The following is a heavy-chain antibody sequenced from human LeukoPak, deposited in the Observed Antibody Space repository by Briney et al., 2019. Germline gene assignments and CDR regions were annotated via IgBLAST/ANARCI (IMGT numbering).Heavy chain of an antibody. CDR3: VNEDYYDSSGYRD. CDR1: GFTFSSYG. CDR2: ISYDGSNK. J-gene: IGHJ4*02. Sequence: GGSLRLSCAASGFTFSSYGMHWVRQAPGKGLEWVAVISYDGSNKYYADSVKGRLTISRDNSKNTLYLQMNSLRAEDTAVYYCVNEDYYDSSGYRDWGQGTLVTVSS. D-gene: IGHD3-22*01. V-gene: IGHV3-30*18.